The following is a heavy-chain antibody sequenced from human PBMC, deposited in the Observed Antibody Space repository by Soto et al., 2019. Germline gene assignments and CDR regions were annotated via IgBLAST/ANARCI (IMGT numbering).Heavy chain of an antibody. D-gene: IGHD2-15*01. CDR1: GFTFTNYG. J-gene: IGHJ4*02. CDR2: ITGSTGDT. CDR3: AIDKVGTAADF. V-gene: IGHV1-18*01. Sequence: QVQLVQSGAEVKKPGASVKVSCKASGFTFTNYGISWVRQAPGQGFEWMGWITGSTGDTNYAQKFQDRLAMNTDTSADTAYMELRSLRGDDTAVYYCAIDKVGTAADFWGQGTLVTVSS.